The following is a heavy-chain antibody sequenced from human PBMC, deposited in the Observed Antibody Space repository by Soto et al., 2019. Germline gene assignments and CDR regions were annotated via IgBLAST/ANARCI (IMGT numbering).Heavy chain of an antibody. CDR3: ARLMGYSSSWLDY. CDR1: GGSISSSSYY. J-gene: IGHJ4*02. D-gene: IGHD6-13*01. V-gene: IGHV4-39*01. CDR2: IYYSGST. Sequence: PSETLSLTCTVSGGSISSSSYYWGWIRQPPGKGLEWIGSIYYSGSTYYNPSLKSRVTISVDTSKNQFSLKLSSVTAADTAVYYCARLMGYSSSWLDYWGQGTLVTVSS.